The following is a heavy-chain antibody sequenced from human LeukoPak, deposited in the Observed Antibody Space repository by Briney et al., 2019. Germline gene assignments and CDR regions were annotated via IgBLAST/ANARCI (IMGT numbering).Heavy chain of an antibody. Sequence: GGSLRLSCAASGFTFSDYYMSWIRQAPGKGLEWVSYISSSGSTIYYADSVKGRFTISRDNAKNSLYLQMNSLRAEDTAVYYCARSYYDSSGYYALLDYWGQGTLVTVSS. J-gene: IGHJ4*02. CDR2: ISSSGSTI. CDR1: GFTFSDYY. V-gene: IGHV3-11*04. D-gene: IGHD3-22*01. CDR3: ARSYYDSSGYYALLDY.